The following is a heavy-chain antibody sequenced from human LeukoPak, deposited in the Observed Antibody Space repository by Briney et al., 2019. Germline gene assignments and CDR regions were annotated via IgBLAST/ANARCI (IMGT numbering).Heavy chain of an antibody. CDR2: IYPGDSDT. D-gene: IGHD1-26*01. CDR1: GYTFTNFR. CDR3: ARLADTTC. J-gene: IGHJ4*02. Sequence: GESLQISCQGSGYTFTNFRIAWVRQMPGKGLEWMGSIYPGDSDTRYRPSFQGQVTISVDKSITTAYLQWSSLKASDTAMYFCARLADTTCWGQGTLVTVSS. V-gene: IGHV5-51*01.